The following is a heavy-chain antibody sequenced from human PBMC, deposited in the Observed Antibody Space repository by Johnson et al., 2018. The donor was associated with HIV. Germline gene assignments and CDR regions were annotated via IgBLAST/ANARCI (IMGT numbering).Heavy chain of an antibody. J-gene: IGHJ3*01. CDR3: AKDRGGVGTGACDL. Sequence: VQLVESGGGLVQPGGSLRLSCAASGFAFSGYWMSWVRQTPGKGLEWVSGISWNTGSIGYVDSVKGRFTISRDNAKNSLYLQMNSLRAEDTALYYCAKDRGGVGTGACDLWGQGTMVTVSS. CDR1: GFAFSGYW. V-gene: IGHV3-9*01. CDR2: ISWNTGSI. D-gene: IGHD1-1*01.